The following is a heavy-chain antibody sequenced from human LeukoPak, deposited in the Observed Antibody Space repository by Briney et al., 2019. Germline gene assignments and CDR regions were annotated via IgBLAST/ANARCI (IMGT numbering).Heavy chain of an antibody. V-gene: IGHV4-4*02. D-gene: IGHD3-10*01. CDR2: IYHSGST. J-gene: IGHJ4*02. CDR3: AQRETDYYGSGSYYGY. CDR1: GGSISSSNW. Sequence: SGTLPLTCAVSGGSISSSNWWSWVRQPPGKGLEWIGEIYHSGSTNYNPSLKSRVTISVDKSKNQFSLKLSSVTAADTAVYYCAQRETDYYGSGSYYGYWGQGTLVTVSS.